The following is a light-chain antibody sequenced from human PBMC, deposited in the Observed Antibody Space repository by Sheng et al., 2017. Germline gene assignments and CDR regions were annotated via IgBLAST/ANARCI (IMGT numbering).Light chain of an antibody. V-gene: IGKV1-5*03. CDR2: KAS. CDR1: QSISSW. Sequence: DIQMTQSPSTLSASVGDRVTITCRASQSISSWLAWYQQKPGKAPKLLIYKASNLENGVPSRFSGSGSGTEFTLTISSLQPDDFATYYCQQCYSFWTFGQGTTVEVK. J-gene: IGKJ1*01. CDR3: QQCYSFWT.